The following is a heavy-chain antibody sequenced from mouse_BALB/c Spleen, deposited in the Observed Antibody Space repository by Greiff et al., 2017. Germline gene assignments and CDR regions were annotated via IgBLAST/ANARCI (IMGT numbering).Heavy chain of an antibody. D-gene: IGHD1-3*01. Sequence: EVMLVESGGGLVQPGGSLKLSCAASGFTFSSYTMSWVRQTPEKRLEWVAYISNGGGSTYYPDTVKGRFTISRDNAKNTLYLQMSSLRSEDTAMYYCARLKEGNAMDYWGQGTSVTVSS. CDR3: ARLKEGNAMDY. CDR2: ISNGGGST. V-gene: IGHV5-12-2*01. J-gene: IGHJ4*01. CDR1: GFTFSSYT.